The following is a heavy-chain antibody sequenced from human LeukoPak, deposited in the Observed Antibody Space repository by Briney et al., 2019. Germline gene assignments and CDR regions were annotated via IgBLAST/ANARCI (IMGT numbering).Heavy chain of an antibody. Sequence: ASVKVSCKASGYTFTGYYMHWVRQAPGQGLEWMGWINPNSGGTNYAQKFQGRVTMTRDTSISTAYMELSRLRSDDTAVYYCARDGCSGGSCYYLYNWFDPWGQGTLVTVSS. D-gene: IGHD2-15*01. CDR1: GYTFTGYY. CDR2: INPNSGGT. V-gene: IGHV1-2*02. CDR3: ARDGCSGGSCYYLYNWFDP. J-gene: IGHJ5*02.